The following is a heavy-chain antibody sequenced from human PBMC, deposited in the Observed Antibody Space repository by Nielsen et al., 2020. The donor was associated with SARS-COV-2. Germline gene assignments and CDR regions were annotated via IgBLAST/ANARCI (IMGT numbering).Heavy chain of an antibody. Sequence: ASVKVSCKVSGYTLTELSMHWVRQAPGKGLEWMGGFDPEDGETIYAQKFQGRVTMTTDTFLNTAYMDLRSLRPDDTAVYYCARDVGLTHPEQFEYWGQGTLVTVSS. J-gene: IGHJ4*02. CDR3: ARDVGLTHPEQFEY. CDR2: FDPEDGET. V-gene: IGHV1-24*01. CDR1: GYTLTELS. D-gene: IGHD1-26*01.